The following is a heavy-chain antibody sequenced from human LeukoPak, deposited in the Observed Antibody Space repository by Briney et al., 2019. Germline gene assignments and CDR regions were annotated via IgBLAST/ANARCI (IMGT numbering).Heavy chain of an antibody. CDR3: AAPYCSSTSCYALLTY. CDR2: ISYDGSNK. CDR1: GXTFSSYW. J-gene: IGHJ4*02. Sequence: GGSLRLSCAGSGXTFSSYWVSWVRQTPGKGLEWVAVISYDGSNKYYADSVKGRFTISRDNSKNTLDLQMNSLRAEDTAVYYCAAPYCSSTSCYALLTYWGQGTLVTVSS. V-gene: IGHV3-30*03. D-gene: IGHD2-2*01.